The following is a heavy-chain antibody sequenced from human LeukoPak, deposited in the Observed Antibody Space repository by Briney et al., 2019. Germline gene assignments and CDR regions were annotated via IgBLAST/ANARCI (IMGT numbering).Heavy chain of an antibody. D-gene: IGHD2-2*01. CDR1: GFTFSSYS. CDR3: ARDSDCSSTSCYLGLYYFDY. Sequence: PGGSLRLSCAASGFTFSSYSMNWVRQAPGKGLEWVSSISSSSSYIYYVDSVKGRFTISRDNAKNSLYLQMNSLRAEDTAVYYCARDSDCSSTSCYLGLYYFDYWGQGTLVTVSS. J-gene: IGHJ4*02. V-gene: IGHV3-21*01. CDR2: ISSSSSYI.